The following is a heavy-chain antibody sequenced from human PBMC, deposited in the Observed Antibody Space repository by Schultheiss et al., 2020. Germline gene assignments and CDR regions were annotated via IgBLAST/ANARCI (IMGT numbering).Heavy chain of an antibody. V-gene: IGHV4-39*07. CDR1: GGSITSSSYY. D-gene: IGHD5-24*01. CDR2: IYTSGST. J-gene: IGHJ2*01. CDR3: ARTERWLQYWYFDL. Sequence: SQTLSLTCTVSGGSITSSSYYWGWIRQPPGKGLEWIGSIYTSGSTNYNPSLKSRVTMSVDTSKNQFSLKLSSVTAADTAVYYCARTERWLQYWYFDLWGRGTLVTVSS.